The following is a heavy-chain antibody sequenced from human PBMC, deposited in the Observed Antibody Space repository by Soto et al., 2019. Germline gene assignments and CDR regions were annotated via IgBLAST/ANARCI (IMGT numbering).Heavy chain of an antibody. Sequence: QVQLVESGGGVVQPGRSLRLSCAACGFTFSSYGMHWVRQAPGKGLEWVAVIWYDGSNKYYADSVKGRFTISRDNSKNTLYLQMNSLRAEDTAVYYCARGHDYGNNCFDPWGQGTLVTVSS. D-gene: IGHD4-17*01. V-gene: IGHV3-33*01. CDR1: GFTFSSYG. CDR3: ARGHDYGNNCFDP. CDR2: IWYDGSNK. J-gene: IGHJ5*02.